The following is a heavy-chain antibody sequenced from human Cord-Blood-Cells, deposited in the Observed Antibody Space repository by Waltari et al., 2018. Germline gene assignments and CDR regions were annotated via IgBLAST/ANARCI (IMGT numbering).Heavy chain of an antibody. CDR2: INPNSGGT. CDR3: ARATFGIVQGVIDY. J-gene: IGHJ4*02. Sequence: QVQLVQSGAEVKKPGASVKVSCKASGYTFTGYYMHWVRQAPGQGLEWMGRINPNSGGTNYAQKFQGRVTMTRDTSISTAYMELSQLRSEDTGVYYCARATFGIVQGVIDYWGQGTLVTVSS. CDR1: GYTFTGYY. V-gene: IGHV1-2*05. D-gene: IGHD3-10*01.